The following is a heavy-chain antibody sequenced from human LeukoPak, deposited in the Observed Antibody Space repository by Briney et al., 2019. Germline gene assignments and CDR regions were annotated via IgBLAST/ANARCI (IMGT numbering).Heavy chain of an antibody. CDR3: ARGGHSGFDY. CDR1: GGSISSYY. CDR2: IYYSGST. J-gene: IGHJ4*02. V-gene: IGHV4-59*01. D-gene: IGHD5-12*01. Sequence: SETLSLTCTVSGGSISSYYWSWIRQPPGKGLEWIGYIYYSGSTNYNPSLKSRVTISVDTSKNQFSLKLSSVTAADTAAYYCARGGHSGFDYWGQGTLVTVSS.